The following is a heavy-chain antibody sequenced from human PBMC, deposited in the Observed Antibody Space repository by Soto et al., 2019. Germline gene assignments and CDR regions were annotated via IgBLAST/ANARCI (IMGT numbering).Heavy chain of an antibody. D-gene: IGHD3-3*01. CDR1: GFTFSSYG. CDR2: ISYDGSNK. CDR3: AKGYYDFWSGYDPSYYFDY. V-gene: IGHV3-30*18. Sequence: GGSLRLSCAASGFTFSSYGMHWVRQAPGKGLEWVAVISYDGSNKYYADSVKGRFTISRDNSKNTLYLQMNSLRAEDTAVYYCAKGYYDFWSGYDPSYYFDYWGQGTMVTVYS. J-gene: IGHJ4*02.